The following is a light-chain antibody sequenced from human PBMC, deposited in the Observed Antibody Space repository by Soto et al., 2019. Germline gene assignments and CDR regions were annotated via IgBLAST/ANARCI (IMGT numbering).Light chain of an antibody. V-gene: IGKV3-20*01. CDR1: QSVNNNY. Sequence: EIVLTQAPGTLSLSPGERATLSCRASQSVNNNYLAWYQQKPGQAPRLLIYGASRRATGIPDRFSGSGSGTDFTLTISRLEPEDFAVYSCQQYGSSPLTFGGGTKVEI. CDR3: QQYGSSPLT. CDR2: GAS. J-gene: IGKJ4*01.